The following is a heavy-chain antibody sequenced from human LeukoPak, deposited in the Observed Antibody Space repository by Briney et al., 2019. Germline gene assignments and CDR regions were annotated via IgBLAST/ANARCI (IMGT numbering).Heavy chain of an antibody. Sequence: PSETLSLTCAVYGGSFSGYYWSWIRQPPGKGLEWIGEINHSGSTNYNPSLKSRVTISVDTSKNQFSLKLSSVTAADTAVYYCARDGGKRIAVAGTGLDYWGQGTLVTVSS. CDR1: GGSFSGYY. D-gene: IGHD6-19*01. CDR3: ARDGGKRIAVAGTGLDY. CDR2: INHSGST. J-gene: IGHJ4*02. V-gene: IGHV4-34*01.